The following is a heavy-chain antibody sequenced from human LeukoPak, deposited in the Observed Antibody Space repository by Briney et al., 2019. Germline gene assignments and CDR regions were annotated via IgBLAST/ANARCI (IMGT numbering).Heavy chain of an antibody. D-gene: IGHD5-18*01. V-gene: IGHV4-39*01. CDR1: GGSISSISYF. CDR2: IYYSGST. J-gene: IGHJ4*02. Sequence: SETLSLTCTVSGGSISSISYFWGWIRQPLGKGLEWIGSIYYSGSTYYNPSLKSRVTISVDTSKNQFSLKLSSVTAADTAVYYCARAGGGYSYGDIDYWGQGTLVTVSS. CDR3: ARAGGGYSYGDIDY.